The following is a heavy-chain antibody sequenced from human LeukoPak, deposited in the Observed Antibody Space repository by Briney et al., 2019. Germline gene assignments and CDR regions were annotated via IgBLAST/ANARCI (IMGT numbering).Heavy chain of an antibody. J-gene: IGHJ4*02. CDR1: GFTFSSYG. CDR2: ISYDGSNK. CDR3: AKTQGALGFLELLLGY. Sequence: GGSLRLSCAASGFTFSSYGMHWVRQAPGKGLEWVAVISYDGSNKYYADSVKGRFTISRDNSKNTLYLQMNSLRAEDTAVYYCAKTQGALGFLELLLGYWGQGTLVTVS. D-gene: IGHD3-3*01. V-gene: IGHV3-30*18.